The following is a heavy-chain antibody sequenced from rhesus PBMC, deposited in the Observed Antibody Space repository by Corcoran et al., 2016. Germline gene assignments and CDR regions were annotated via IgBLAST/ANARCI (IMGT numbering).Heavy chain of an antibody. D-gene: IGHD3-16*01. J-gene: IGHJ5-2*02. CDR3: ARRGDYSADRFKDSLYS. V-gene: IGHV4S16*01. CDR1: GGSTQGLFL. CDR2: VNGPNGVT. Sequence: GQLQESGPGLVKPSETLPLTCFFLGGSTQGLFLLTLILHTPDRGWEGIGDVNGPNGVTNYNPSLRSRVTVSKDTTNNRFSMKLTSMTAADTAAYFCARRGDYSADRFKDSLYSWGRGLLVTVSS.